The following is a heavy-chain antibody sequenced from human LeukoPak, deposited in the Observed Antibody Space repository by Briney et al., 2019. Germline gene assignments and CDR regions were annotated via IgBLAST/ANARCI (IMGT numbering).Heavy chain of an antibody. J-gene: IGHJ6*03. D-gene: IGHD6-19*01. CDR3: ARDPASSGWPLYYYYMDV. CDR2: INSDGSST. Sequence: GGSLRLSCAASGFTFSSYWMHWVRQAPGKGLVWVSRINSDGSSTSYADSVKGRFTISRDNAKNTLYLQMNSLRAEDTAVYYCARDPASSGWPLYYYYMDVWGKGTTVTVSS. V-gene: IGHV3-74*01. CDR1: GFTFSSYW.